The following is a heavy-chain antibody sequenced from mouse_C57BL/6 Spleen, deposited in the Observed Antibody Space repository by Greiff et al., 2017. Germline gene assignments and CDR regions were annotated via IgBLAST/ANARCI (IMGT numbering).Heavy chain of an antibody. V-gene: IGHV1-50*01. CDR1: GYTFTSYW. Sequence: QVQLKQPGAELVKPGASVKLSCKASGYTFTSYWMQWVKQRPGQGLEWIGEIDPSDSYTNYNQKFKGKATLTVDTSSSTAYMQLSSLTSEDSAVYYCARGDGNSAWFAYWGQGTLVTVSA. CDR3: ARGDGNSAWFAY. CDR2: IDPSDSYT. J-gene: IGHJ3*01. D-gene: IGHD2-1*01.